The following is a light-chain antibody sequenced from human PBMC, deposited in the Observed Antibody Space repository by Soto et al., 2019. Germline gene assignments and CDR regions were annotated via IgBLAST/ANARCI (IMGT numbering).Light chain of an antibody. V-gene: IGLV2-8*01. J-gene: IGLJ1*01. Sequence: QSVLTQPPSASGSPGQSVTISCTGASSDVGGYNYVSWYQQHPGKAPKLMIYEVSKRPSGVPDRFSGSKSGNTASLTVSGLQAEDEADYHCISYADGNIYVFGTGTKVTVL. CDR3: ISYADGNIYV. CDR2: EVS. CDR1: SSDVGGYNY.